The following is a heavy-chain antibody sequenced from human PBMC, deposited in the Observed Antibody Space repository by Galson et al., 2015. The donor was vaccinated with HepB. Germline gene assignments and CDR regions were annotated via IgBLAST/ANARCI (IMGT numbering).Heavy chain of an antibody. CDR1: GFSFSSCS. CDR2: ISSSSSYI. CDR3: ARGKRGYSGFDRGYYFDY. J-gene: IGHJ4*02. V-gene: IGHV3-21*01. Sequence: SPRLSCAASGFSFSSCSMIWLRKAPGRGLEWVSSISSSSSYIYYADSVKGRFTISRDNAKNSLYLQMNSLRAEDTAVYYCARGKRGYSGFDRGYYFDYWGQGTLVTVSS. D-gene: IGHD5-12*01.